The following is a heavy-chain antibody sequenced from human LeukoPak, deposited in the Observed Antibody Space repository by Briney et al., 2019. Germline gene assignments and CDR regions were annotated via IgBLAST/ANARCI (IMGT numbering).Heavy chain of an antibody. CDR1: GFTFSSYA. V-gene: IGHV3-64*01. Sequence: GGSLRLSCAASGFTFSSYAMHWVRQAPGKGLEYVSGISCNGGGTYYANSVKGRFTISRDNSKNIVKLQMGSLRVEDTAVYHCARMTLYGSGTVDWGQGILVTVSS. CDR2: ISCNGGGT. D-gene: IGHD3-10*01. CDR3: ARMTLYGSGTVD. J-gene: IGHJ4*02.